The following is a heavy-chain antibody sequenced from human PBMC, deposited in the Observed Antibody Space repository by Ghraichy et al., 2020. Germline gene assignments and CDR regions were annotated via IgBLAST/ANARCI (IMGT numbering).Heavy chain of an antibody. D-gene: IGHD3-22*01. CDR1: GGSISSSRYY. CDR3: ARRGAFESSGPYFDY. Sequence: SETLSLTCTVSGGSISSSRYYWAWIRQPPGKGLEWIGSIYHTGSTYYNPSLKSRVTISVDTSKNQFSLTLSSVTAADTAVYYCARRGAFESSGPYFDYWGQGTLVTVSS. CDR2: IYHTGST. V-gene: IGHV4-39*01. J-gene: IGHJ4*02.